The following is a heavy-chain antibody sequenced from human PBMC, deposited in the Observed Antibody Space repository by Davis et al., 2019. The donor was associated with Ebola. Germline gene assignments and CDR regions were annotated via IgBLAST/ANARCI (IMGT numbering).Heavy chain of an antibody. D-gene: IGHD6-13*01. CDR2: TGTTGDT. V-gene: IGHV3-13*01. CDR3: ARAPPGSRFRLDH. CDR1: GFTFSRYD. J-gene: IGHJ4*02. Sequence: GGSLRLSCAASGFTFSRYDMNWVRHATGKGLEWVSATGTTGDTYYLASVRGRFTVSRDDATDSLYLQMDSLRVEDTAVYYCARAPPGSRFRLDHWGQGTLVTVSS.